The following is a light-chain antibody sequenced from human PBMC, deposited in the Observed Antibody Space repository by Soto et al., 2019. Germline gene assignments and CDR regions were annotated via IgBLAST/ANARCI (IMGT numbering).Light chain of an antibody. J-gene: IGLJ1*01. Sequence: QSALTPPASVSGSPGQSITISCTGTSSDVGGYNYVSWYQQHPGKAPKLMIYEVSNRPSGVSNRFSGSKSGNTASLTISGLQAEDEADYYCSSYTSSRTYVFGTGTKLTVL. CDR2: EVS. CDR3: SSYTSSRTYV. V-gene: IGLV2-14*01. CDR1: SSDVGGYNY.